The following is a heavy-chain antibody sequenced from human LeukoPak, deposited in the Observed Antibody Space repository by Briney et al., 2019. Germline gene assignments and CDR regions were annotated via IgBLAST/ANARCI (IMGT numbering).Heavy chain of an antibody. J-gene: IGHJ5*02. D-gene: IGHD4-11*01. CDR1: GYTFTSYG. CDR3: ARDSYLGYSNYGWFDP. V-gene: IGHV1-18*01. CDR2: ISAYNGNT. Sequence: AXVKVSCKASGYTFTSYGISWVRQAPGQGLEWMGWISAYNGNTNYAQKLEGRVTMTTDTSTSTAYMELRSLRSDDTAVYYCARDSYLGYSNYGWFDPWGQGTLVTVSS.